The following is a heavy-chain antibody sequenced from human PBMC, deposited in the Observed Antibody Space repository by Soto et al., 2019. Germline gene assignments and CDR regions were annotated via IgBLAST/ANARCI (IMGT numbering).Heavy chain of an antibody. CDR2: ISYDGSNK. CDR1: GFTFSSYA. CDR3: ARDGTIFGVVIILNYYYGMDV. J-gene: IGHJ6*02. V-gene: IGHV3-30-3*01. Sequence: QVQLVESGGGVVQPGRSLRHSCAASGFTFSSYAMHWVRQAPGKGLEWVAVISYDGSNKYYADSVKGRFTIARDNSKNTVYLQMNSLRAEDTAVYYCARDGTIFGVVIILNYYYGMDVWGQGTTVTVSS. D-gene: IGHD3-3*01.